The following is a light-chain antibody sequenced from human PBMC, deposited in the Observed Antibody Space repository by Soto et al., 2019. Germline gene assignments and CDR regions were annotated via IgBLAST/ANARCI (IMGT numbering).Light chain of an antibody. CDR3: QQYNVWPLT. V-gene: IGKV3-15*01. J-gene: IGKJ4*01. CDR2: VAS. CDR1: QSVSSN. Sequence: EIVRTQSPATLSVSPGERATLSCRASQSVSSNLAWYQQKPGQTPKLLIYVASTRATGIPARFSGSGSGTEFTLTISSLQSEDFAVYYCQQYNVWPLTFGGGTKVEFK.